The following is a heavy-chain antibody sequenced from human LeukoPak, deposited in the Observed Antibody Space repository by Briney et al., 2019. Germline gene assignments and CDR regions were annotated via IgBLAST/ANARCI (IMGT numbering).Heavy chain of an antibody. CDR3: AIENYDFWSGHSADAFDI. J-gene: IGHJ3*02. CDR2: IIPILGTA. V-gene: IGHV1-69*13. D-gene: IGHD3-3*01. CDR1: GGTFSSYA. Sequence: ASVKVSCKASGGTFSSYAISWVRQAPGQGLEWMGGIIPILGTANYAQKFQGRVTITADESTSTAYMELSSLRSEDTAVYYCAIENYDFWSGHSADAFDIRGQGTMVTVSS.